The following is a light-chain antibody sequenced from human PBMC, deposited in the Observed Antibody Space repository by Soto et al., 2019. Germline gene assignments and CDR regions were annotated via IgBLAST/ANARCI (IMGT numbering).Light chain of an antibody. CDR1: QNIRAW. V-gene: IGKV1-5*03. Sequence: DIQMTQSPSTLSASVGDRVTITCRASQNIRAWLAWYQQKPGKAPKLLIYKASNLYSGVPSRFSGSASGTEFTLTISSLQPDDFAIYYCHQYNSYPWTFGQGTTGDIK. CDR2: KAS. CDR3: HQYNSYPWT. J-gene: IGKJ1*01.